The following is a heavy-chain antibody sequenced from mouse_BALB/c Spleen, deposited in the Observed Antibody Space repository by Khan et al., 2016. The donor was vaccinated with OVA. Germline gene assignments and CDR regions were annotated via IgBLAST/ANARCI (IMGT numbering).Heavy chain of an antibody. J-gene: IGHJ2*01. CDR1: GYSFPGYF. Sequence: IQLVQSGPELVKPGASVKISCKASGYSFPGYFMNWVMQSHGKSLAWIGRINPHIGETFYNQQFKGQATLTVDESSSTVHMELRSLASEDSAGYYCARKNGSDFDYWGQGTTLTVSS. D-gene: IGHD1-1*01. CDR2: INPHIGET. V-gene: IGHV1-20*02. CDR3: ARKNGSDFDY.